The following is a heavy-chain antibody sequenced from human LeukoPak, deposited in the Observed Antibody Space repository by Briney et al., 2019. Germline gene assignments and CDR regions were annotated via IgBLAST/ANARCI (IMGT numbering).Heavy chain of an antibody. J-gene: IGHJ4*02. CDR1: GSTFSSYW. D-gene: IGHD3-22*01. Sequence: GGSLRLSCAASGSTFSSYWMSWVRQAPGKGLEWVANIKQDGSEKYYVDSVKGRFTISRDNAKNSLYLQMNSLRAEDTAVYYCAREGRDSSGYYRGWGQGTLVTVSS. CDR3: AREGRDSSGYYRG. CDR2: IKQDGSEK. V-gene: IGHV3-7*01.